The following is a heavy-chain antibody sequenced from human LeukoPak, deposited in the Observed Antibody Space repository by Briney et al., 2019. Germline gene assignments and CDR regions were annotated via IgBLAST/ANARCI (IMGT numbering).Heavy chain of an antibody. J-gene: IGHJ5*02. Sequence: PGRSLRLSCAASGFTFSSYAMPWVRQAPGKGLEWVAVISYDGSNKYYADSVKGRFTISRDNSKNTLYLQMNSLRAEDTAVYYCARTGDGYNPWFDPWGQGTLVTVSS. CDR3: ARTGDGYNPWFDP. CDR2: ISYDGSNK. V-gene: IGHV3-30*04. D-gene: IGHD5-24*01. CDR1: GFTFSSYA.